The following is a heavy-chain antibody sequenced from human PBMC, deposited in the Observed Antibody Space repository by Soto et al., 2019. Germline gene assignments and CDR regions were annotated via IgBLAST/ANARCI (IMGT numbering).Heavy chain of an antibody. Sequence: QVQLVQSGAEVKTPGSSVKVSCKASGGTFSSYTVSWLRQAPGQGLEWLGRIIPMLQTANYAQNLQGSVTLTADKSTGTAHMELSILRSGDTAVYYCARDKGWLQPEYYFDIWGQGTLVTVSS. CDR2: IIPMLQTA. V-gene: IGHV1-69*08. CDR3: ARDKGWLQPEYYFDI. CDR1: GGTFSSYT. D-gene: IGHD5-12*01. J-gene: IGHJ4*02.